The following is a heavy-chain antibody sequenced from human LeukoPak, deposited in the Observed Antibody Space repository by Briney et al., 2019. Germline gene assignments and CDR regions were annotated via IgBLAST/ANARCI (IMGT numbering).Heavy chain of an antibody. CDR2: IYGSGNT. V-gene: IGHV4-59*01. Sequence: SETLSLTFTVSGGSISSYYWSWIRPPPGKGLEWIGHIYGSGNTNYNPSLKSRLTISVDTSKNDFSLQLTSVTAADTAVYYCARGTGWLPDWWGQGTLVTVSS. CDR1: GGSISSYY. J-gene: IGHJ4*02. CDR3: ARGTGWLPDW. D-gene: IGHD6-19*01.